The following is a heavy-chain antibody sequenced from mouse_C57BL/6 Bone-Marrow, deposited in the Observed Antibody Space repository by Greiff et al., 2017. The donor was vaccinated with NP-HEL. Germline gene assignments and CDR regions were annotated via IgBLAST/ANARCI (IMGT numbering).Heavy chain of an antibody. CDR2: INPGSGGT. J-gene: IGHJ4*01. D-gene: IGHD1-1*01. V-gene: IGHV1-54*01. CDR3: ARGGLPEVVALYAMDY. CDR1: GYAFTNYL. Sequence: QVQLQQSGAELVRPGTSVKVSCKASGYAFTNYLIEWVKQRPGQGLEWIGVINPGSGGTNYNEKFKGKATLTADKSSSTAYMQLSSLTSEDSAVYFWARGGLPEVVALYAMDYWGQGTSVTVSS.